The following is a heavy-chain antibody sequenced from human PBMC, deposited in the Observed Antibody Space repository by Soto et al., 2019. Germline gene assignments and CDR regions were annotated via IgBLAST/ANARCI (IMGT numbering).Heavy chain of an antibody. CDR2: IYYSGST. CDR3: ARGIVAVTTRWFDP. CDR1: GGSISSGGYY. D-gene: IGHD2-21*02. Sequence: QVQLQESGPGLVKPSQTLSLTCTVSGGSISSGGYYWSWIRQHPGKGLEWIGYIYYSGSTYYTPSLKSRVTISVDTSKNQFSLKLSSVTAADTAVYYCARGIVAVTTRWFDPWGQGTLVTVSS. V-gene: IGHV4-31*03. J-gene: IGHJ5*02.